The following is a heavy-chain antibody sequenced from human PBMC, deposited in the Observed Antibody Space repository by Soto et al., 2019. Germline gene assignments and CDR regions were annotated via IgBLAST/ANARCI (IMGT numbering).Heavy chain of an antibody. V-gene: IGHV1-8*01. CDR1: GYTFTSYD. D-gene: IGHD6-19*01. J-gene: IGHJ4*02. Sequence: QVQLVQSGAEVKKPGASVKVSCKASGYTFTSYDVNWVRQATGQGLEWMGWMNPNSGNTDFAQKFQGRGTMTRNTSISTGYMELSGLRSEDTAVYYCASCLSSVAGRARGYFDYLGQGTLVTVSS. CDR3: ASCLSSVAGRARGYFDY. CDR2: MNPNSGNT.